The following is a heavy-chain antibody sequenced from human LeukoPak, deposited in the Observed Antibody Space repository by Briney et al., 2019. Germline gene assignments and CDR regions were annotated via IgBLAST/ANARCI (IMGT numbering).Heavy chain of an antibody. CDR2: IYTGGST. CDR3: AKYQLLSGDDAFDI. J-gene: IGHJ3*02. D-gene: IGHD2-2*01. V-gene: IGHV3-53*01. Sequence: GGSLRLSCAASGFSVSGNYMNWVRQAPGKGLEWVSVIYTGGSTYYADSVKGRFTISRDNSKNTLYLQMNSLRAEDTAVYYCAKYQLLSGDDAFDIWGQGTMVTVSS. CDR1: GFSVSGNY.